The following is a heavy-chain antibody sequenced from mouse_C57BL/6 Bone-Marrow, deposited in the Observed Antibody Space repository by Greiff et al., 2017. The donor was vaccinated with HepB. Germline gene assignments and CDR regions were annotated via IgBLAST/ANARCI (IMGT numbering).Heavy chain of an antibody. V-gene: IGHV1-50*01. J-gene: IGHJ2*01. CDR3: ARDSGFFDY. Sequence: QVQLKQPGAELVKPGASVKLSCKASGYTFTSYWMQWVKQRPGQGLEWIGEIDPSDSYTNYNQKFKGKATLTVDTSSSTAYMQLSSLTSEDSAVYYCARDSGFFDYWGQGTTLTVSS. CDR2: IDPSDSYT. CDR1: GYTFTSYW. D-gene: IGHD3-1*01.